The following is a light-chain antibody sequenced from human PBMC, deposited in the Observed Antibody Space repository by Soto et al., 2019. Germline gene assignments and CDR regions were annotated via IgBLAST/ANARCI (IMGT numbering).Light chain of an antibody. J-gene: IGLJ2*01. Sequence: QTVVTQEPSLTVSPGGTVTLTRGSSTGAVTNFHYPYWFQQKPGQAPRTLIYDTSNKHSWTPARFSGSLLGGKAALTLSGAQPEDEADYYCLLSYSGDRRVIFGGGTKLTVL. CDR2: DTS. CDR3: LLSYSGDRRVI. CDR1: TGAVTNFHY. V-gene: IGLV7-46*01.